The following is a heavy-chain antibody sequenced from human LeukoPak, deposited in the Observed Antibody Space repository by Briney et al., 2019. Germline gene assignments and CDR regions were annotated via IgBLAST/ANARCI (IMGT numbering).Heavy chain of an antibody. CDR1: GRSINSYY. Sequence: SETLSLACTVSGRSINSYYWNWIRQPPGKGLEWVGYISYSGYTNYNPSLKSRVTISVDTSNNQFSLTLTSVTAADKAVYYCARDLYGGNSGFVYWGQGTLVTVSS. CDR2: ISYSGYT. D-gene: IGHD4-23*01. J-gene: IGHJ4*02. CDR3: ARDLYGGNSGFVY. V-gene: IGHV4-59*01.